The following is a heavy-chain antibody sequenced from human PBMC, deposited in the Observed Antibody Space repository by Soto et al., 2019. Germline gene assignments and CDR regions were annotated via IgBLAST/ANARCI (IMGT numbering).Heavy chain of an antibody. Sequence: QDHLAQSGAEVKKPGSSVTVSCKASGGTSNSLVFSWGGQALGKGLDWLGVTIPLYGTVNYAQKFQGRVSITADKSTSTAYMDLSSLRSDDTAVYYCARVRVIRGVIPSHFGLWGQGTLVTVSS. CDR2: TIPLYGTV. J-gene: IGHJ4*02. V-gene: IGHV1-69*06. CDR3: ARVRVIRGVIPSHFGL. CDR1: GGTSNSLV. D-gene: IGHD3-10*01.